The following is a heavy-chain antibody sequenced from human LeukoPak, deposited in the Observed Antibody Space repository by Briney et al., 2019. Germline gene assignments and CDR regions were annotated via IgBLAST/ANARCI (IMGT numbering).Heavy chain of an antibody. CDR3: ARGPIAAAASYYYYYMDV. Sequence: ASVKVSCKASGYTFTSYAMHWVRQAPGQRLEWMGWINAGNGNTKYSQKFQGGVTITRDTSASTAYMELSSLRSEDTAVYYCARGPIAAAASYYYYYMDVWGKGTTVTVSS. CDR2: INAGNGNT. J-gene: IGHJ6*03. CDR1: GYTFTSYA. D-gene: IGHD6-13*01. V-gene: IGHV1-3*01.